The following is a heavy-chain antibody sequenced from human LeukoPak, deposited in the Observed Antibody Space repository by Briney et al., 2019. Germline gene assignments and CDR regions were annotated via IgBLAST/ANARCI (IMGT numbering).Heavy chain of an antibody. V-gene: IGHV3-15*01. CDR3: ATDRNWFDP. J-gene: IGHJ5*02. CDR1: GFTFNTGY. CDR2: LKSRSQGGTA. Sequence: GGSLRLSCAASGFTFNTGYMSWLRQTPGKGLEWVGRLKSRSQGGTADYAAPVKGRFTISRDDSKNTLYLQTNSLKIEDTGVYYCATDRNWFDPWGQGTLVTVSS.